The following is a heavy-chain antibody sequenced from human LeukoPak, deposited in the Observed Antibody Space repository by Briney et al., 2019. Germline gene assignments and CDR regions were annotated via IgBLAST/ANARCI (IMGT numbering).Heavy chain of an antibody. V-gene: IGHV4-59*08. Sequence: PSETLSLTCTVFGDSIRSSYWSWVRQPPGKGLEWIGFIYYTGSTNYNSSLKSRVTMSIDTSKKQFSLKLTSVTAADTAVYYCARRVEPVAGTGSFDYWGQGTLVTVSS. J-gene: IGHJ4*02. D-gene: IGHD6-19*01. CDR2: IYYTGST. CDR1: GDSIRSSY. CDR3: ARRVEPVAGTGSFDY.